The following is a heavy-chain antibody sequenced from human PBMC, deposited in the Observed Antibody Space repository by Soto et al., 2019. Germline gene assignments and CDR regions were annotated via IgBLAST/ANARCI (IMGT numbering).Heavy chain of an antibody. CDR3: ARPGEVTENDLKEGLGWFDP. Sequence: QVQLVESGGGVVQPGRSLRLSCAASGFTFSSYGMHWVRQAPGKGLEWVAVIWYDGSNKYYADSVKGRFTISRDNSKNTLYLQMNSLRAEDTAVYYCARPGEVTENDLKEGLGWFDPWGQGTLVTVSS. CDR1: GFTFSSYG. D-gene: IGHD1-1*01. V-gene: IGHV3-33*01. J-gene: IGHJ5*02. CDR2: IWYDGSNK.